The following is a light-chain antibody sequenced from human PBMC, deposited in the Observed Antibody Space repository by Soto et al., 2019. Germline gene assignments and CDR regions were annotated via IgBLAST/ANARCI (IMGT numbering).Light chain of an antibody. J-gene: IGKJ4*01. Sequence: EVVLPQFPVNLSLSPGEGATLSCRASQSVSTFLAWYQQKPGQAPKLVIYGVSKRATGIPDRFSGSGSGTDLTLTIARLEPEDFAMYYCQQYGGPPLFGGGTTVEI. CDR2: GVS. V-gene: IGKV3-20*01. CDR3: QQYGGPPL. CDR1: QSVSTF.